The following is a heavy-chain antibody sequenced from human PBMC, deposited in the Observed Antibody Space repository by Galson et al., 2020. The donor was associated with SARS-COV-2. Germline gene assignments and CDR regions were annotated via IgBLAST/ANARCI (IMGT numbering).Heavy chain of an antibody. J-gene: IGHJ4*02. CDR2: INSSGST. V-gene: IGHV4-34*01. D-gene: IGHD2-21*02. CDR3: AREENFFLGVTATRMCYFDY. Sequence: SETLSLTCAVYGGSFSGYYWSWIRQPPGKGLEWIGEINSSGSTNYNPSLKSRVTISVDTSKNHFSLKLSSVTAADTDVYYCAREENFFLGVTATRMCYFDYWGLGTLATVSS. CDR1: GGSFSGYY.